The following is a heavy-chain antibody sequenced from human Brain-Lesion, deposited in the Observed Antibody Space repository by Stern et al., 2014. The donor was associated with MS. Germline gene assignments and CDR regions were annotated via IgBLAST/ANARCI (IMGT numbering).Heavy chain of an antibody. J-gene: IGHJ6*02. CDR2: INPNTGGT. D-gene: IGHD3-3*01. CDR1: GYIFTGYS. Sequence: VQLVEPGAEVKKPGASVKVSCKTSGYIFTGYSIHWVRQAPGQGLEWMAWINPNTGGTKYAQNVQGRVTMSRATSTSTAYAELGSLTSDDTAVYYCARDQRGITIFGVVTDYYYLGMDVWGQGTTVTVSS. CDR3: ARDQRGITIFGVVTDYYYLGMDV. V-gene: IGHV1-2*02.